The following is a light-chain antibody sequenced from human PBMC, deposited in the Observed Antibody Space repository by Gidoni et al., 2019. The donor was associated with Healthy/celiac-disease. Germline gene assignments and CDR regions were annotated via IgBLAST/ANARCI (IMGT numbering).Light chain of an antibody. V-gene: IGKV3-15*01. CDR1: QSVSSN. J-gene: IGKJ4*01. CDR2: GAS. Sequence: IVMTQSPATLSVSPGERATLSCRASQSVSSNLAWYQQKPGQAPRLLIYGASTRATGIPARFSGSGSGTEFTLPISSLQSEDFAVYYCQQYNNWPLTFGGGTKVEIK. CDR3: QQYNNWPLT.